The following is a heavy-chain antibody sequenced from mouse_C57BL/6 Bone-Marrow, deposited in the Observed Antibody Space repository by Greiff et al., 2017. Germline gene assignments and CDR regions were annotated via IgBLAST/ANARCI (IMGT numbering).Heavy chain of an antibody. CDR1: GYTFTGYW. J-gene: IGHJ3*01. V-gene: IGHV1-9*01. Sequence: QVQLKQSGAELMKPGASVKLSCKATGYTFTGYWIEWVKQRPGHGLEWIGEILPGSGSTNYNEKFKGKATFTADTSSNTAYMQLSSLTTEDSAIYYCARGGYYYGSSYDWFAYWGQGTLVTVSA. CDR3: ARGGYYYGSSYDWFAY. CDR2: ILPGSGST. D-gene: IGHD1-1*01.